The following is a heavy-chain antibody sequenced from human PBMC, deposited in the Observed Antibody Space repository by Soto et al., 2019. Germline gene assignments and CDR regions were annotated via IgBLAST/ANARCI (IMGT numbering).Heavy chain of an antibody. CDR3: AREGSVSSSDYYAYYYGMDV. Sequence: PGGSLRLSCAASGFTFSNYDINWVRQAPGKGPEWISHISSSGGIIYYANSVKGRFTISRDNAKNSLYLQMNGLRGEDTAVYYCAREGSVSSSDYYAYYYGMDVWGQGTTVTVSS. CDR2: ISSSGGII. CDR1: GFTFSNYD. V-gene: IGHV3-48*03. J-gene: IGHJ6*02. D-gene: IGHD3-10*01.